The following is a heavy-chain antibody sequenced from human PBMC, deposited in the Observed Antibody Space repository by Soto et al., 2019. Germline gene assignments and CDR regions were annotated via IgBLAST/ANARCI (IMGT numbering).Heavy chain of an antibody. V-gene: IGHV1-2*04. CDR1: GYTFTGYY. J-gene: IGHJ5*02. Sequence: ASVNVSCKASGYTFTGYYMHWVRQAPGQGLEWMGWINPNSGGTNYAQKFQGWVTMTRDTSISTAYMELSRPRSDDTAVYYCARAAATLNNWFDPWGQGTLVTVSP. D-gene: IGHD6-25*01. CDR2: INPNSGGT. CDR3: ARAAATLNNWFDP.